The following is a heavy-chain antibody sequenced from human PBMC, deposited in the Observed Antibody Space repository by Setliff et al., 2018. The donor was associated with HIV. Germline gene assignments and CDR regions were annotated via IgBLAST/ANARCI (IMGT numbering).Heavy chain of an antibody. V-gene: IGHV3-7*01. CDR1: GFTFNNYW. CDR3: ARERGYSYGYSDF. Sequence: GGSLRLSCESSGFTFNNYWMSWVRQAPGKRPEWVANIGQDGSEKNYVDSVKGRFTISRDNAKNSLYLQMNSLRAEDTAVYYCARERGYSYGYSDFWGQGTLVTVSS. CDR2: IGQDGSEK. D-gene: IGHD5-18*01. J-gene: IGHJ4*02.